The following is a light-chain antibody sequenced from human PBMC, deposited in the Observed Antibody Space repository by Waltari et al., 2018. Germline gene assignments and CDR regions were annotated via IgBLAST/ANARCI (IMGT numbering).Light chain of an antibody. V-gene: IGLV8-61*01. CDR3: VLYMGGGIL. J-gene: IGLJ3*02. Sequence: QTVVTQEPSFSVSPGGTVTLTCGLRSGSVSTTYYPSWYQQTPGQAPRPLIYSTNARSSGVPDRISGSILVNKAALTSTGAQADDESDYYCVLYMGGGILFGGGTKLTVL. CDR2: STN. CDR1: SGSVSTTYY.